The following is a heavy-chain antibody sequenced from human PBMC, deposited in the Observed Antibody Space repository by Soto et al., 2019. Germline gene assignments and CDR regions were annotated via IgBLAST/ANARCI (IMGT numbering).Heavy chain of an antibody. Sequence: QAQLQESGPGLVKPSQTLTLTCTVSGDSISSGDHYWSCIRQPPGKGLEWIGYIYYSGTTYSIPSLQSRVTISVDTSKNQFSLKLNSVTAADTAVYYCARGAYSVSSSYFDYWGQGTLVPVSS. V-gene: IGHV4-30-4*01. CDR2: IYYSGTT. CDR3: ARGAYSVSSSYFDY. J-gene: IGHJ4*02. CDR1: GDSISSGDHY. D-gene: IGHD6-6*01.